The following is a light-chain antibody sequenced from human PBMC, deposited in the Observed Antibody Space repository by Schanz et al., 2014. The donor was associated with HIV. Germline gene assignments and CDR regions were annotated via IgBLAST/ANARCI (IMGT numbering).Light chain of an antibody. V-gene: IGKV3-20*01. CDR1: QSIYEN. J-gene: IGKJ2*01. CDR2: ATS. Sequence: EIVMTQSPATLSVSPGERATLSCRASQSIYENLAWYQQKRDQPPRLVIHATSTRAAGIPDRFSGTGSGTDFTLTISRLEPEDFAVYYCQQYGSSMYTFGQGTKLEIK. CDR3: QQYGSSMYT.